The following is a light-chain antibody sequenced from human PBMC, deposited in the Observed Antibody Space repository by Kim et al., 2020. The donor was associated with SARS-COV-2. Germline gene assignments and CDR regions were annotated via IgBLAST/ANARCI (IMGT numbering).Light chain of an antibody. CDR3: LQYNYWPYT. CDR2: GAS. Sequence: SPGEGATLSSRASQSVSSRLAGYQQKPGQAPRLLISGASTRATGMPARFSGSGSGTEFTLTISSLQSEDVALYDCLQYNYWPYTFGKGTKLEI. V-gene: IGKV3-15*01. CDR1: QSVSSR. J-gene: IGKJ2*01.